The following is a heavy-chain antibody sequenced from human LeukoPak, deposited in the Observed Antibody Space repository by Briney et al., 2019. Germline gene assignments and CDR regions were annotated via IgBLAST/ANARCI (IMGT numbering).Heavy chain of an antibody. J-gene: IGHJ4*02. CDR2: ISGSGGST. CDR1: GFTFSSYA. Sequence: GGSLRLSCAASGFTFSSYAMRWVRQAPGKGLEWVSAISGSGGSTYYADSVKGRFTISRDNSKNTLYLQMNSLRAEDTAVYYCAKEKDQYQLLFLFDYWGQGTLVTVSS. CDR3: AKEKDQYQLLFLFDY. D-gene: IGHD2-2*01. V-gene: IGHV3-23*01.